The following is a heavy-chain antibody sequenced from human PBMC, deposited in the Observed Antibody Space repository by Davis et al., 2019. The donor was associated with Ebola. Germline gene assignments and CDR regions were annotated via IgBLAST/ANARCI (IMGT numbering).Heavy chain of an antibody. CDR1: GFTFSSYG. Sequence: GESLKISCAASGFTFSSYGMHWVRQAPGKGLEWVANIKQDGSEKYYVDSVKGRFTISRDNAKNSLYLQMNSLRAEDTAVYYCARSSLGNYYYYGMDVWGQGTTVTVSS. CDR3: ARSSLGNYYYYGMDV. D-gene: IGHD1-26*01. V-gene: IGHV3-7*01. CDR2: IKQDGSEK. J-gene: IGHJ6*02.